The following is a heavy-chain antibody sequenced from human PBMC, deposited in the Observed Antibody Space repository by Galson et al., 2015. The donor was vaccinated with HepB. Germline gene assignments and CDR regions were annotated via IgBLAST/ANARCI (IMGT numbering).Heavy chain of an antibody. Sequence: SLRLSCAASGFTFSNAWMKWVRQAPGKGLEWVGRIKRKSDGGTMDYGAPVKGRFSISRDDSKNTLYLQMNSLKTEDTAVYYCASDSGSHGLGYWGQGTLVTVSS. CDR2: IKRKSDGGTM. CDR3: ASDSGSHGLGY. CDR1: GFTFSNAW. J-gene: IGHJ4*02. V-gene: IGHV3-15*07. D-gene: IGHD1-26*01.